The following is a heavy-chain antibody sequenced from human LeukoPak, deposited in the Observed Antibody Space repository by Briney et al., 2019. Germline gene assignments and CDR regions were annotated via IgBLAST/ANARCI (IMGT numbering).Heavy chain of an antibody. Sequence: SETLSLTCTVSGASISSYYWSWIRQTPGKGLEWIGYIHYSGSTNYNPSLKSRVTISVDTSKNQFSLKLSSVTAADTAVYYCASLMVRGAPFDYWGQGSLVTVSS. CDR2: IHYSGST. CDR1: GASISSYY. D-gene: IGHD3-10*01. J-gene: IGHJ4*02. CDR3: ASLMVRGAPFDY. V-gene: IGHV4-59*01.